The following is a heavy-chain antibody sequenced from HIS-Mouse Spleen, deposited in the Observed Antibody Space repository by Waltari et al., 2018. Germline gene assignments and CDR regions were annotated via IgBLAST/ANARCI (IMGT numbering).Heavy chain of an antibody. J-gene: IGHJ4*02. CDR3: AIRNLQAVAGTTVDY. V-gene: IGHV3-30*03. Sequence: QVQLVESGGGVVQPGRSLRLSCAASGFTFSSYGMHWVRQAPGKGLEWVAVISYDGSNKYYADSVKGRFTISRDNSKNTLYLQMNSLRAEDTAVYYCAIRNLQAVAGTTVDYWGQGTLVTVSS. CDR2: ISYDGSNK. D-gene: IGHD6-19*01. CDR1: GFTFSSYG.